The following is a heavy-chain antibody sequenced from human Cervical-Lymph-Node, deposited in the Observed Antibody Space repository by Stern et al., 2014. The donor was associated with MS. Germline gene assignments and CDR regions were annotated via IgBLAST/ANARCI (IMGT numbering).Heavy chain of an antibody. CDR3: ARMYSSSSSFDY. J-gene: IGHJ4*02. Sequence: EGSGYSFTIYWIGWGRQMPGKGLEWVGIIYPGDSDTRYSPSFQGQVTISADKSISTAYLQWSSLKASDTAMYYCARMYSSSSSFDYWGQGTLVTVSS. CDR1: GYSFTIYW. V-gene: IGHV5-51*01. CDR2: IYPGDSDT. D-gene: IGHD6-6*01.